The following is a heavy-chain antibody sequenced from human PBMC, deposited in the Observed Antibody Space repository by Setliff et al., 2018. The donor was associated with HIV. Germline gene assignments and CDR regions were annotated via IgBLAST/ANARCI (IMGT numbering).Heavy chain of an antibody. CDR3: AREQVGFGPPRGMDV. CDR2: IIPIFGTA. CDR1: GDTFSNYA. V-gene: IGHV1-69*06. J-gene: IGHJ6*02. D-gene: IGHD3-10*01. Sequence: GASVKVSCKASGDTFSNYASSWVRQAPGQGLEWMGGIIPIFGTANYAQKFEGRVTITADTSTSTAYMAVNSRRFEDTAVYYCAREQVGFGPPRGMDVWGQGTTVTSP.